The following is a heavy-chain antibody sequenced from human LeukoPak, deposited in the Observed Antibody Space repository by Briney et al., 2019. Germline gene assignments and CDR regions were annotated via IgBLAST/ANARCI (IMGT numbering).Heavy chain of an antibody. CDR2: IYYSGST. V-gene: IGHV4-59*01. D-gene: IGHD3-10*01. CDR1: GGSISSCY. CDR3: ARGGYYGSGNDFRFDP. Sequence: SETLSLTCTVSGGSISSCYWSWIRQPPGKGLEWIGYIYYSGSTNYKPSLKSRVTISVDTSKNQFSLKLSSVTAADTAVYYCARGGYYGSGNDFRFDPWGQGTLVTVSS. J-gene: IGHJ5*02.